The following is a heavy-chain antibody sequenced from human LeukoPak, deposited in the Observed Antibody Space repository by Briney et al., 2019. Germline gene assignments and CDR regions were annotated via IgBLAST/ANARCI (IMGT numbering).Heavy chain of an antibody. CDR2: INHSGST. D-gene: IGHD3-22*01. CDR3: ARRVYYYDSSGPLAAFDI. J-gene: IGHJ3*02. V-gene: IGHV4-34*01. CDR1: GGSFSGYY. Sequence: SETLSLTCAVYGGSFSGYYWSWIRQPPGKGLEWIGEINHSGSTNYNPSLKSRVTISVDTSKNQFSLKLSSVTAADTAVYYCARRVYYYDSSGPLAAFDIWGQGTMVTVSS.